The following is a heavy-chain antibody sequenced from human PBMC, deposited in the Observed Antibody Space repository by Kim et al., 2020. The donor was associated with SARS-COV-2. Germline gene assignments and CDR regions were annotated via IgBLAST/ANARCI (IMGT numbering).Heavy chain of an antibody. V-gene: IGHV3-7*01. J-gene: IGHJ4*02. CDR2: IKEDGTEK. CDR1: GFSFTTNW. CDR3: ARDRRYSLDY. Sequence: GGSLRLSCVVSGFSFTTNWMSWVRQAPGKGLEWVAKIKEDGTEKYYGYSVEGRFTISRDNAKISLYLQMNSLSAEDTAVYYCARDRRYSLDYWGQGTLVTVSS. D-gene: IGHD2-15*01.